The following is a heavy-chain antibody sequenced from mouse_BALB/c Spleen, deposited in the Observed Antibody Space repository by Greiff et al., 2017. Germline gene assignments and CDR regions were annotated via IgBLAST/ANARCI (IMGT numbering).Heavy chain of an antibody. CDR2: IYPGDGST. J-gene: IGHJ1*01. V-gene: IGHV1S56*01. CDR3: ARGGGLLDV. Sequence: QVQLQQPGAELVKPGASVKLSCKASGYTFTSYDINWVKQRPGQGLEWIGWIYPGDGSTKYNEKFKGKATLTADKSSSTAYMQLSSLTSENSAVYFCARGGGLLDVWGAGTTVTVSS. CDR1: GYTFTSYD.